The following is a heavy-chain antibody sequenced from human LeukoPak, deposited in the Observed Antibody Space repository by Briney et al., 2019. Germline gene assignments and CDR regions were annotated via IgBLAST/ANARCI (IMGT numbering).Heavy chain of an antibody. CDR1: GFTFRSYA. CDR2: ISFYGSNK. CDR3: ARRGASGYYNY. V-gene: IGHV3-30*03. Sequence: GGSLRLSCVASGFTFRSYAMHWVRQAPGRGLEWVAVISFYGSNKYYADSVKGRFTISRDQSKNTLYLQMSSLRDEDTAVYYCARRGASGYYNYWGQGTLVTVSS. D-gene: IGHD3-3*01. J-gene: IGHJ4*02.